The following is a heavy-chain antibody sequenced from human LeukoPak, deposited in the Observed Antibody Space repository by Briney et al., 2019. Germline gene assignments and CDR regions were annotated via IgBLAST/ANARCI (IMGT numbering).Heavy chain of an antibody. CDR1: GYSFTSYW. CDR3: ARPHSGYGGDY. J-gene: IGHJ4*02. Sequence: PGESLKISCKGSGYSFTSYWIGWVRQMPGKGLEWIGIIYPGDSDTRYSPPFQGQVTISADKSISTAYLQWSSLKASDTAIYCARPHSGYGGDYWGQGTLVTVSS. V-gene: IGHV5-51*01. CDR2: IYPGDSDT. D-gene: IGHD5-12*01.